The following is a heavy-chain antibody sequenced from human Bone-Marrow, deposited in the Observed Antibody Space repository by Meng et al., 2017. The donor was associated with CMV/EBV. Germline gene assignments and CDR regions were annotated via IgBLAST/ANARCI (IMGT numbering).Heavy chain of an antibody. J-gene: IGHJ3*02. D-gene: IGHD3-10*01. CDR2: IIPIFGTA. CDR3: ARAHWVRGVIISDAFDI. CDR1: GGTFSSYA. V-gene: IGHV1-69*05. Sequence: SVKVSCKASGGTFSSYAISWVRQAPGQGLEWMGGIIPIFGTANYAQKFQGRVTITTDDSTSTAYMELTSLRSEDTAVYYCARAHWVRGVIISDAFDIWGQGRMVTASS.